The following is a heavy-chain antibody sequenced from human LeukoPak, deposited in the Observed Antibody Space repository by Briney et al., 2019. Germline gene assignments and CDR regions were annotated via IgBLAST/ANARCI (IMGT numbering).Heavy chain of an antibody. V-gene: IGHV4-4*07. Sequence: SETLSLTCTLSGGSISSYYWSWIGQPAGKGLEWIGRIYISESTNYNPSLKSRVTMSVDTSKNQFSLKLSSVTAADTAVYYCAKDHTIDKWHQTTGLDYWGQGSLVTVSS. CDR3: AKDHTIDKWHQTTGLDY. CDR2: IYISEST. D-gene: IGHD3-3*01. J-gene: IGHJ4*02. CDR1: GGSISSYY.